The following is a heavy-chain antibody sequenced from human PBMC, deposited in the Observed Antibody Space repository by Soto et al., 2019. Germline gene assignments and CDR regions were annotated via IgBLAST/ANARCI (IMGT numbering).Heavy chain of an antibody. Sequence: VQLVESGGGLVQPGGSLKLSCAASGFIFSDSAMHWVRQAAGKGLEWVGRIRSKANNYATSYDASVKGRFIISRDDSQNRAYLQMNSLKIDDTALYYCTRRGTRDNAGEDYWGQGTLVTVSS. V-gene: IGHV3-73*01. CDR2: IRSKANNYAT. CDR1: GFIFSDSA. D-gene: IGHD1-1*01. J-gene: IGHJ4*02. CDR3: TRRGTRDNAGEDY.